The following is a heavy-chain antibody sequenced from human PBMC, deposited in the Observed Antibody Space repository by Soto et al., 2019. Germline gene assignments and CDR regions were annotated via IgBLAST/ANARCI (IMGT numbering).Heavy chain of an antibody. CDR1: GFTFSSYG. D-gene: IGHD5-12*01. V-gene: IGHV3-33*01. CDR2: IWYDGSNK. Sequence: QVQLVESGGGVVQPGRSLRLSCAASGFTFSSYGMHWVRQAPGKGLEWVAVIWYDGSNKYYADSVKGRFTISRDNSKNTLYLQMNSLRAEDTAVYYCARDIVAVATKFNGMDVWGQGTTVTVSS. CDR3: ARDIVAVATKFNGMDV. J-gene: IGHJ6*02.